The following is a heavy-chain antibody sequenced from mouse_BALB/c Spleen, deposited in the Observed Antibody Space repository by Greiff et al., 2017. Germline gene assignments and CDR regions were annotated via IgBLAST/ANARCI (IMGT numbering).Heavy chain of an antibody. V-gene: IGHV1-87*01. CDR1: GYTFTSYW. CDR3: AREEYAMDY. J-gene: IGHJ4*01. CDR2: IYPGDGDT. Sequence: VQLQQSGAELARPGASVKLSCTASGYTFTSYWMQWVKPRPGQGLEWIGAIYPGDGDTRYTQKFKGKATLTADKSSSTAYMQLSSLASEDSAVYYCAREEYAMDYWGQGTSVTVSS.